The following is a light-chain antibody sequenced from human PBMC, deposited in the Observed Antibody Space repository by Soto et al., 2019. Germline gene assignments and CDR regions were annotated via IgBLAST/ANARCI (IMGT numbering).Light chain of an antibody. V-gene: IGKV3-11*01. CDR3: NQRQSWPRT. CDR2: QTS. CDR1: QYINTR. Sequence: EIVLTQSPATLSSFPGDRVTLSCRASQYINTRLAWYQHRPGQAPRLLIYQTSIRAAGIPARFSASGSGTDFTLTISDVQPEDVALYYCNQRQSWPRTFGQGTKVDI. J-gene: IGKJ1*01.